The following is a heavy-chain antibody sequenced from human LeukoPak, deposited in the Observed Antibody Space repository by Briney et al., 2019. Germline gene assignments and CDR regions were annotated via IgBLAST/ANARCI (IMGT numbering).Heavy chain of an antibody. CDR1: GFTLSSYG. CDR3: ANNFDY. Sequence: PGGSLRLSCAASGFTLSSYGMHWVRQAPGKGLEWVAVIWYDGSNKYYADSVKGRFTISRDNSKNMLYLQMNSLRAEDTAVYYCANNFDYWGQGTLVTVSS. CDR2: IWYDGSNK. J-gene: IGHJ4*02. V-gene: IGHV3-33*03.